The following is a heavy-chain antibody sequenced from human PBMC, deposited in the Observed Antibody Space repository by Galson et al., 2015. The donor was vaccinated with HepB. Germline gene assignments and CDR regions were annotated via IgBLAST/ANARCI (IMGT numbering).Heavy chain of an antibody. CDR1: GGSISSSNYY. V-gene: IGHV4-39*01. D-gene: IGHD5-24*01. J-gene: IGHJ4*02. CDR3: ASGRRDGYRYFDY. CDR2: NFYSGST. Sequence: SETLSLTCTVSGGSISSSNYYWGWIRQPPGKGLEWIGSNFYSGSTYYNPSLKGRVTISVETSKSQLSLKVNSVTAADTAFYYCASGRRDGYRYFDYWGQGTLVTVSS.